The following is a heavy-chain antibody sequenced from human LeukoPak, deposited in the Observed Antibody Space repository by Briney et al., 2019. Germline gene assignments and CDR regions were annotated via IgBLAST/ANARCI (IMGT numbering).Heavy chain of an antibody. D-gene: IGHD2-8*02. CDR3: AKGQPPYCTSDTCHRFDWFDP. CDR1: GFTFSSYG. J-gene: IGHJ5*02. CDR2: ISGSGGST. V-gene: IGHV3-23*01. Sequence: GTLRLSCAASGFTFSSYGMSWVRQAPGKGLEWVSAISGSGGSTYYADSVKGRFTISRDNSKSSLYLQLNSLRAEDTATYYCAKGQPPYCTSDTCHRFDWFDPWGQGTLVTVSS.